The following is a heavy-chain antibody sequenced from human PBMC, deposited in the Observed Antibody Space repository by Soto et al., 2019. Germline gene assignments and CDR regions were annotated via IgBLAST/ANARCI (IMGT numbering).Heavy chain of an antibody. CDR1: GFSFSTYA. CDR3: AKDRQSFNSVWDPFDC. CDR2: IGGGDDDR. V-gene: IGHV3-23*01. D-gene: IGHD2-15*01. Sequence: GGSLRLSGAACGFSFSTYAMSWVRQAPWKGLEWVSGIGGGDDDRYYADSVKGRFTISRDNSKNIVFLQMSSLSAEDTARYYCAKDRQSFNSVWDPFDCSGQGTVLT. J-gene: IGHJ3*01.